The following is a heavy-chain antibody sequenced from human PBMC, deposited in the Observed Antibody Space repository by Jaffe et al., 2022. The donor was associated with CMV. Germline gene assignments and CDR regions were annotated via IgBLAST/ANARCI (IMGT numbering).Heavy chain of an antibody. Sequence: QLQLQESGPGLVKPSETLSLTCTVSSGSISSSNYYWGWIRQPPGKGLEWIGSIYYSGSTYYNPSLKSRVTISVDTSKNQFSLKLTSVTAADTAVYYCARQKRVVTAIPEYYFDYWGQGTLVTVSS. CDR1: SGSISSSNYY. D-gene: IGHD2-21*02. CDR2: IYYSGST. CDR3: ARQKRVVTAIPEYYFDY. V-gene: IGHV4-39*01. J-gene: IGHJ4*02.